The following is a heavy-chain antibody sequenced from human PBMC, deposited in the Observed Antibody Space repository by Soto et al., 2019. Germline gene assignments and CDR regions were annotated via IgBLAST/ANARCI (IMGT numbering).Heavy chain of an antibody. CDR1: GYTFTSYG. Sequence: QVQLVQSGAEVKKPGASVKVSCKASGYTFTSYGISWVRQAPGQGLEWMGWISAYNGNTNYAQKIQGKVNMTTDTSTSTAYMELRSLRSDDTAVYYCARDSGVYYDILTGYLNWFDPWGKGTLVTVSS. CDR3: ARDSGVYYDILTGYLNWFDP. D-gene: IGHD3-9*01. J-gene: IGHJ5*02. CDR2: ISAYNGNT. V-gene: IGHV1-18*01.